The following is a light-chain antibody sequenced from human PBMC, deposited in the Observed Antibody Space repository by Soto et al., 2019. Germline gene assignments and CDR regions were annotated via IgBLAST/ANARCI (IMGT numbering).Light chain of an antibody. V-gene: IGLV2-14*03. CDR2: DVS. Sequence: QSALTQPASVSGSPGQSITISCTGTSSDVVAYDFVSWYQQHPDKAPKLMIYDVSNRPSGVSNRFSGSKSGNTASLTISGLQAEDEADYYCCSYTTSNTRQIVFGTGTKVTVL. CDR1: SSDVVAYDF. CDR3: CSYTTSNTRQIV. J-gene: IGLJ1*01.